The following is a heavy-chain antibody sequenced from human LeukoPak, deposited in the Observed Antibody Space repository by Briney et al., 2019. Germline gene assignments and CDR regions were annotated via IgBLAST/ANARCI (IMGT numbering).Heavy chain of an antibody. V-gene: IGHV3-23*01. CDR3: SKRDVYGTSSYRPFCLS. Sequence: GGSLRLSCAASRFTFSGYAMTWVRQAPGKGLEWVSGITGSGDGTHYVESVKGRFTISRDNSKSTVYLQMNSLTVEDTSIYYCSKRDVYGTSSYRPFCLSWGRGTLVTVSS. J-gene: IGHJ5*02. CDR1: RFTFSGYA. D-gene: IGHD3-16*02. CDR2: ITGSGDGT.